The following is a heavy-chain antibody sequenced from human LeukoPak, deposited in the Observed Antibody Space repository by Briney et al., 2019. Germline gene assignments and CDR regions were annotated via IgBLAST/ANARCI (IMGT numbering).Heavy chain of an antibody. CDR1: GYTFTSYG. J-gene: IGHJ4*02. CDR3: ARVSSGYDDY. D-gene: IGHD3-22*01. CDR2: IGTYNGNT. Sequence: ASVKVSCKASGYTFTSYGISWVRQAPGQGLEWMGWIGTYNGNTNYAQKFQGRVTMTTDTPTSTAYMELRSLTSDDTAVYYCARVSSGYDDYWGQGTLVIVSS. V-gene: IGHV1-18*01.